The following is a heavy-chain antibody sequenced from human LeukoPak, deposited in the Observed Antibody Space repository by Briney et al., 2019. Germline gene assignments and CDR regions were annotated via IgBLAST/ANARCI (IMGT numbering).Heavy chain of an antibody. V-gene: IGHV4-61*02. Sequence: SETLSLTCTVSGGSISSGSYYWSWIRQPAGKGLEWIGRIYTSGSTNYNPSLNSRVTISVDMSKNQFSLKLTSVTAADTAVYYCTRRQSQGSTTYWYFDLWGRGTQVTVSS. D-gene: IGHD6-13*01. J-gene: IGHJ2*01. CDR1: GGSISSGSYY. CDR2: IYTSGST. CDR3: TRRQSQGSTTYWYFDL.